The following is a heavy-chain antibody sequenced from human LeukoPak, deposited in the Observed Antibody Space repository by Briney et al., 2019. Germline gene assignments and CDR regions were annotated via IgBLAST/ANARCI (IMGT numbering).Heavy chain of an antibody. CDR1: GYTFTSYD. CDR2: MNPNSGNT. D-gene: IGHD6-19*01. Sequence: GASVKVSCKASGYTFTSYDINWVRPATGQGLEWMGWMNPNSGNTGYAQKFQGRVTMTRNTSISTAYMELSSLRSEDTAVYYCARLYNSGWNNWFDPWGQGTLVTVSS. J-gene: IGHJ5*02. V-gene: IGHV1-8*01. CDR3: ARLYNSGWNNWFDP.